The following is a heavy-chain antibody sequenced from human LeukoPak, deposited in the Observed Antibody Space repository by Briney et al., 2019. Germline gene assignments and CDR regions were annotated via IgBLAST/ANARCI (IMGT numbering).Heavy chain of an antibody. CDR1: GGSISSYY. CDR3: ARVVLSGYLHYYYMDV. D-gene: IGHD5-12*01. Sequence: SETLSLTCTVSGGSISSYYWSWIRQPPGKGLEWIGYIYYSGSTYYNPSLKSRVTISVDTSKNQFSLKLSSVTAADTAVYYCARVVLSGYLHYYYMDVWGKGTTVTVSS. V-gene: IGHV4-59*08. J-gene: IGHJ6*03. CDR2: IYYSGST.